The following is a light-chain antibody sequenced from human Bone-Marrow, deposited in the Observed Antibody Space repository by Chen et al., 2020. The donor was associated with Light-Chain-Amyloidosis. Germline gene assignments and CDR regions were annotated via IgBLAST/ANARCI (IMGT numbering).Light chain of an antibody. V-gene: IGLV6-57*01. J-gene: IGLJ3*02. CDR2: EDD. Sequence: NFMLTQHHSVSESPGKTVIISCTRSSGSIATNYVQWYQQRPVSSPTTVIYEDDQRPSGVPDRFSGSIDRSSNSASLTISGLKTEDEADYYCQSYQGSSQGVFGGGTKLTFL. CDR3: QSYQGSSQGV. CDR1: SGSIATNY.